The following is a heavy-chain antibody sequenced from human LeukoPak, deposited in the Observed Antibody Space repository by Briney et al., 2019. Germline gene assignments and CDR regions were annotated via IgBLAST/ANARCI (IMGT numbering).Heavy chain of an antibody. D-gene: IGHD6-19*01. CDR2: IYSGGST. V-gene: IGHV3-66*01. CDR3: ARGRSSGRYYFDY. Sequence: PGGSLRLSCAASGFTVSSNYMSWVRQAPGKGLEWVSVIYSGGSTYYADSVKGRFTISRDNSKNTLYLQMNSLRAEDTAVYYCARGRSSGRYYFDYWGQGTLVTVSS. CDR1: GFTVSSNY. J-gene: IGHJ4*02.